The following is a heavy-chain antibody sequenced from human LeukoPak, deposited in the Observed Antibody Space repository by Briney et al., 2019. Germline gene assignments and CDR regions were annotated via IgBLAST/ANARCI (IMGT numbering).Heavy chain of an antibody. CDR2: INHSGST. CDR1: GGSFSGYY. Sequence: SETLSLTCTVSGGSFSGYYWSWIRQPPGKGLEWIGEINHSGSTNYNPSLKSRVTISVDTSKNQFSLKLSSVTAADTAVYYCARGSPLYYYGSGTQGDYWGQGTLVTVSS. D-gene: IGHD3-10*01. CDR3: ARGSPLYYYGSGTQGDY. J-gene: IGHJ4*02. V-gene: IGHV4-34*01.